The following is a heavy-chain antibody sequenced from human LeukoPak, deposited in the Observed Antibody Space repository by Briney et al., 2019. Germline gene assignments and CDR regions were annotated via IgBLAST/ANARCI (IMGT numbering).Heavy chain of an antibody. CDR3: ARGYYRSSGYYHTFDY. V-gene: IGHV4-38-2*02. CDR1: GYSISSGHY. J-gene: IGHJ4*02. CDR2: MFHRST. D-gene: IGHD3-22*01. Sequence: SETLSLTCTVSGYSISSGHYWAWIRQSPEKGLEWIASMFHRSTYYNPSLKSRVTTSADTSKNEFSLKLSSVTAADTAVYYCARGYYRSSGYYHTFDYWGQGTLVTVSS.